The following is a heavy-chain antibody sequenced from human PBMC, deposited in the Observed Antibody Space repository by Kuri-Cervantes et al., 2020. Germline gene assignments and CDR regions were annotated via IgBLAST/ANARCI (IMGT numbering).Heavy chain of an antibody. CDR2: IIPIFGTA. CDR3: ARGARFLEWLSYYYMDV. Sequence: SVKVSCKASGGTFSSYAISWVRQAPGQGLEWMGGIIPIFGTANYAQKFQGRVTITADKSTSTAYMELSSLRCEDTAVYYCARGARFLEWLSYYYMDVWGKGTTVTVSS. J-gene: IGHJ6*03. V-gene: IGHV1-69*06. CDR1: GGTFSSYA. D-gene: IGHD3-3*01.